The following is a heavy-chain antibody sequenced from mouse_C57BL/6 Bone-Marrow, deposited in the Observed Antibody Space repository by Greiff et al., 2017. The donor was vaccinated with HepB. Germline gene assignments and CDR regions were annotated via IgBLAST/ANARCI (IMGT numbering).Heavy chain of an antibody. V-gene: IGHV1-61*01. CDR3: ARDLWLDYFDY. CDR2: IYPSDSET. Sequence: QVQLQHPGAELVRPGSSVKLSCKASGYTFTSYWMDWVKQRPGQGLEWIGNIYPSDSETHYNQKFKDKATLTVDKSSSTAYMQLSSLTSEDSAVYYCARDLWLDYFDYWGQGTTLTVSS. CDR1: GYTFTSYW. D-gene: IGHD2-2*01. J-gene: IGHJ2*01.